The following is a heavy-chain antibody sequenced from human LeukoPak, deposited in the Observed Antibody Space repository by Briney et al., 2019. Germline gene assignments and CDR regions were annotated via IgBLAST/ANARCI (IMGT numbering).Heavy chain of an antibody. J-gene: IGHJ5*02. CDR1: GFTFSSYS. V-gene: IGHV3-48*04. CDR2: ISSSSSTI. CDR3: ARDPLHLLRFGGERFDP. Sequence: GGSLRLSCAASGFTFSSYSMNWVRQAPGKGLEWVSYISSSSSTIYYADSVKGRFTISRDNAKNSLYLQMNSLRAEDTAVYYCARDPLHLLRFGGERFDPWGQGTLVTVSS. D-gene: IGHD3-10*01.